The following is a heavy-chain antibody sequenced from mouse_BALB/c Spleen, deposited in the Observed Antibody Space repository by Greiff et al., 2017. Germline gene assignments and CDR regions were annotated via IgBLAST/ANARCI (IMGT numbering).Heavy chain of an antibody. D-gene: IGHD2-3*01. CDR2: IDPENGNT. CDR3: ASHDGYYGYYAMDD. V-gene: IGHV14-1*02. J-gene: IGHJ4*01. CDR1: GFNLTDYY. Sequence: VHVKQSGAELVRPGALVTLSCKASGFNLTDYYMHWVKQRPEQGLAWIGWIDPENGNTIYDPKFQGKASITAATSSNTAYLQLSSLTSEDTAVYYGASHDGYYGYYAMDDWGQGTSVTVSS.